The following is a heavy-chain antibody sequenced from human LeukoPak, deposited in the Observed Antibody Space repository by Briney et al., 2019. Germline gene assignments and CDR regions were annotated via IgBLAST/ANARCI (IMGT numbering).Heavy chain of an antibody. D-gene: IGHD2-2*01. CDR1: GYTFTGYG. CDR2: ISAYNGNT. J-gene: IGHJ5*02. CDR3: ARGGPGIVVVYPFDP. V-gene: IGHV1-18*01. Sequence: ASVKVSCKASGYTFTGYGISWVRQAPGQGLEWMGWISAYNGNTNYAQKLQGRVTMTTDTSTSTAYMELRSLRSDDTAVYYCARGGPGIVVVYPFDPWGQGTLVTVSS.